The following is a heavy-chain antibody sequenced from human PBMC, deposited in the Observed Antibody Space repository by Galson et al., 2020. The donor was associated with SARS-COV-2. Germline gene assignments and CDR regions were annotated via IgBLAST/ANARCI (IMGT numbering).Heavy chain of an antibody. V-gene: IGHV3-33*06. D-gene: IGHD2-2*03. J-gene: IGHJ6*02. CDR2: IWYDGSNQ. CDR1: GFTFSRYA. Sequence: GGSLRLSCAASGFTFSRYAMHWVRQAPGKGLEWVAVIWYDGSNQYYADSVKGRFIISRDNSKNTLNLQMNSLRAEDTAVYYCAKGWMYYYYGMDVWGQGTTVTVSS. CDR3: AKGWMYYYYGMDV.